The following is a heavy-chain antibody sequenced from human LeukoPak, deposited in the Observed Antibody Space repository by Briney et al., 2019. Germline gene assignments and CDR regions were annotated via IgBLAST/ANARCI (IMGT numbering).Heavy chain of an antibody. Sequence: ASVKVSCKASGYTFTSYYMHWVRQAPGQGLEWMGIINPSGGSTSYAQKFQGRVTMTRDMSTSTDYLELSSLRSEDTAVYYCARDNSVEDTAWWFDPWGQGTLVTVSS. CDR2: INPSGGST. D-gene: IGHD4-23*01. V-gene: IGHV1-46*01. CDR1: GYTFTSYY. J-gene: IGHJ5*02. CDR3: ARDNSVEDTAWWFDP.